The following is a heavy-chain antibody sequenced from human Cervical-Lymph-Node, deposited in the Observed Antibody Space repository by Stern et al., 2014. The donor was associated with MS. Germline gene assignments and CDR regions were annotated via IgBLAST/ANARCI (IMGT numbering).Heavy chain of an antibody. V-gene: IGHV4-59*01. D-gene: IGHD1-26*01. CDR2: IYYSGST. CDR3: ARTSGSSYYYFGMDV. CDR1: GDSFSGYY. Sequence: VQLLESGPGLLKPSETLSLTCTVSGDSFSGYYGRWIRQPPGKGLAWFGLIYYSGSTNYNPSLKNRLTISLDTSKTQFSLNLYSVTAADTAVYYCARTSGSSYYYFGMDVWGQGTTVTVS. J-gene: IGHJ6*02.